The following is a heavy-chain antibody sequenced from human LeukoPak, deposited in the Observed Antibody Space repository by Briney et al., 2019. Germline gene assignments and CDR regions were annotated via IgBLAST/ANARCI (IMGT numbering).Heavy chain of an antibody. CDR1: GDSISSGTYY. CDR3: ARGYRSPDY. J-gene: IGHJ4*02. Sequence: PSQTLSLTCTVSGDSISSGTYYWIWIRQPAGKGLEWIGRIYTSGSTNYNPSLKSRVTISVDTSKNQFSLKLSSVTAADTAVYYCARGYRSPDYWGQGTLVTVSS. V-gene: IGHV4-61*02. CDR2: IYTSGST. D-gene: IGHD1-26*01.